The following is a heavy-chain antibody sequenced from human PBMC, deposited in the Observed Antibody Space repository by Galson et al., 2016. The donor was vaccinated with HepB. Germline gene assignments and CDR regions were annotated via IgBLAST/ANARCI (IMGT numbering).Heavy chain of an antibody. V-gene: IGHV4-4*02. J-gene: IGHJ4*02. D-gene: IGHD6-19*01. CDR3: ARVVAGPLDY. CDR1: GGSISSSQW. Sequence: SETLSLTCSVSGGSISSSQWWSWVRQPPEKGLEWIGEISHSGTTNYNPSLQSRVTISIDTAKNQFSLKLTSVTAADTAIYSCARVVAGPLDYWGQGTLVTVSS. CDR2: ISHSGTT.